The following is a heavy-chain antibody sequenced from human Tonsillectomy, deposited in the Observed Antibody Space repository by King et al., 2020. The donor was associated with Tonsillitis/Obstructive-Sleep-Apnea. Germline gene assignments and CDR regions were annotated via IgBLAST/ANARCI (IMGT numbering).Heavy chain of an antibody. V-gene: IGHV2-26*01. Sequence: HVTLQESGPVLVKPPETLTLTCTVSGFSLSNARMGVSWIRQPPGKALEWLAHIFSNDEKSYSTSLKSRLTISKDTSKSQVVLTMTNMDPVDTATYYCARIDRDYDFWSGYYKGLLDYWGQGTLVTVSS. J-gene: IGHJ4*02. CDR2: IFSNDEK. D-gene: IGHD3-3*01. CDR3: ARIDRDYDFWSGYYKGLLDY. CDR1: GFSLSNARMG.